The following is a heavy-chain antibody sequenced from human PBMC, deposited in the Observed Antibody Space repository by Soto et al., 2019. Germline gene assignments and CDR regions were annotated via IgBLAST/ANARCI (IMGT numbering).Heavy chain of an antibody. J-gene: IGHJ5*02. CDR3: SVATSIYWLDP. D-gene: IGHD5-12*01. CDR2: IYYGGST. CDR1: GDSVTSSDYY. V-gene: IGHV4-61*08. Sequence: SETLSLTCTVSGDSVTSSDYYWSWIRQPPGKGLEWIGYIYYGGSTNYNPSLKSRVTISIDTSKNQFSLNLSSVTAADTAMYYCSVATSIYWLDPWGQGTLVTVPS.